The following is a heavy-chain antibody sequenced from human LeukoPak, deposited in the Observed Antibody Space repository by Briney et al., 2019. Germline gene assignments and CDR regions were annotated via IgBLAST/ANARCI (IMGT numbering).Heavy chain of an antibody. J-gene: IGHJ4*02. Sequence: PGGSLRLSCAASGFTVSNNYMSWVRQAPGKGLEWVSIIYSGGITYYADSVKGRFSISRDNSENTLYLQMNSLRAEDTAVYYCAKDLGYDNNNFDYWGQGTLVTVSS. D-gene: IGHD2-8*01. V-gene: IGHV3-53*01. CDR1: GFTVSNNY. CDR3: AKDLGYDNNNFDY. CDR2: IYSGGIT.